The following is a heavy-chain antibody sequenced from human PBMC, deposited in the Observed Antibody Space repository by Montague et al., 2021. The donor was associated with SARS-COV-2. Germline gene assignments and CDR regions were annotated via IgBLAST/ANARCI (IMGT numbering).Heavy chain of an antibody. CDR2: IYYSGST. V-gene: IGHV4-39*01. J-gene: IGHJ4*02. CDR3: AKHVEPSGWIPGPFDC. CDR1: GGSISSSSYY. Sequence: SETLSLTCTVSGGSISSSSYYWAWIRQPPGKGLEWIGSIYYSGSTYYNPSLKSRVFISVDTSKNQLSLTLTSVTAADTAVYYCAKHVEPSGWIPGPFDCWGQGTLVSVSS. D-gene: IGHD6-19*01.